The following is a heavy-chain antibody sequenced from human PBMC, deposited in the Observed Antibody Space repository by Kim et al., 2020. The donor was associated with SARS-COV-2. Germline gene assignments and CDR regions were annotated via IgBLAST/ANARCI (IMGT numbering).Heavy chain of an antibody. J-gene: IGHJ6*02. CDR3: TRPVLRYYYYYGMDV. Sequence: GGSLRLSCAASGFTFSGSAMHWVRQASGKGLEWVGRIRSKANSYATAYAASVKGRFTISRDDSKNTAYLQMNSLKTEDTAVYYCTRPVLRYYYYYGMDVWGQGTTVTVSS. CDR1: GFTFSGSA. CDR2: IRSKANSYAT. V-gene: IGHV3-73*01. D-gene: IGHD3-3*01.